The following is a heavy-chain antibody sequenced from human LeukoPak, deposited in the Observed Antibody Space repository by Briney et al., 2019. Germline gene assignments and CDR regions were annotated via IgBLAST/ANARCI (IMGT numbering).Heavy chain of an antibody. V-gene: IGHV3-21*01. J-gene: IGHJ6*02. D-gene: IGHD3-10*01. CDR2: ISSSSSYI. CDR1: GFTFSSYS. CDR3: TSVRGVTNYDYYYGMDV. Sequence: PAGSLRLSSSASGFTFSSYSMNWLRQAPGKGLEWVSSISSSSSYIYYADSVKGRFTISRDNAKNSLYLQMNSLRAEDTAVYYCTSVRGVTNYDYYYGMDVWGQGTTVTVSS.